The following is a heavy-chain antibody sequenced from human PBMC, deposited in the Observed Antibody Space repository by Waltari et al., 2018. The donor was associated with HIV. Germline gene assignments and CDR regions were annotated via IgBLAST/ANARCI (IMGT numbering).Heavy chain of an antibody. D-gene: IGHD2-15*01. J-gene: IGHJ5*02. CDR3: AARFYCSGGSCLNWFDP. CDR1: GDTLTELS. Sequence: QVQLVQSGAEVKKPGASVKVSCKVSGDTLTELSMHWVRQAPGKGLEWMGGFDPEDGETIYAQKFQGRVTMTEDTSTDTAYMELSSLRSEDTAVYYCAARFYCSGGSCLNWFDPWGQGTLVTVSS. CDR2: FDPEDGET. V-gene: IGHV1-24*01.